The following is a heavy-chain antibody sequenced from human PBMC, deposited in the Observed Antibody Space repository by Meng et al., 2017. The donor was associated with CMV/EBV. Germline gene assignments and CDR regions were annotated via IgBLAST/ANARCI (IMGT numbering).Heavy chain of an antibody. CDR2: ISSSGNFK. D-gene: IGHD1-14*01. CDR3: ARNVTH. CDR1: RLIFSDFG. Sequence: GESLKISCAASRLIFSDFGMNWIRQAPGKGLEWVSFISSSGNFKHYADSVKGRFTISRDNSKNTLYLQMNSLRAEDTAVYYCARNVTHWGQGTLVTVSS. V-gene: IGHV3-21*04. J-gene: IGHJ4*02.